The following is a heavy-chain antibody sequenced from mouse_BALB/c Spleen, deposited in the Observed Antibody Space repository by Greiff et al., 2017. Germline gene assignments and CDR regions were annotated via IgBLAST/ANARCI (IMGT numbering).Heavy chain of an antibody. CDR1: GFTFSSYA. CDR3: AKYGYDGAWFAY. CDR2: ISSGGSYT. Sequence: EVKLVESGGGLVKPGGSLKLSCAASGFTFSSYAMSWVRQSPEKRLEWVAEISSGGSYTYYPDTVTGRFTISRDNAKNTLYLEMSSLRSEDTAMYYCAKYGYDGAWFAYWGQGTLVTVSA. V-gene: IGHV5-9-4*01. D-gene: IGHD2-2*01. J-gene: IGHJ3*01.